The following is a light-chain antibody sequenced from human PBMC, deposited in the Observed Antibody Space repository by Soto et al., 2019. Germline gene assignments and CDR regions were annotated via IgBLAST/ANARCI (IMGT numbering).Light chain of an antibody. CDR2: GAS. CDR1: QSVSSN. J-gene: IGKJ1*01. CDR3: HQYNNWPPWA. Sequence: EIVMTQSPATLSVSPGERATLSCRASQSVSSNLAWYQQQPGRAPRLLIYGASTRVTGVPARFSGGGSGTEFTITISSLQSEDFAVYYCHQYNNWPPWAFGQGTKVEIK. V-gene: IGKV3-15*01.